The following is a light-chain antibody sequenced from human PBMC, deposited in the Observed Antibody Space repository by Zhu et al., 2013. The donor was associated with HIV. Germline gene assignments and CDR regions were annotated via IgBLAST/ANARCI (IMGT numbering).Light chain of an antibody. J-gene: IGKJ2*01. CDR3: QQRSKWPPFT. CDR2: GAS. CDR1: DGVSNN. V-gene: IGKV3-11*01. Sequence: EIVMTQSPATLSVSPGERATLSCRASDGVSNNLAWYQQKPGQGPRLLIFGASTRATGIPARFTGSGSGTDFTLTISSLEPEDFTVYYCQQRSKWPPFTFGQGTKLEIK.